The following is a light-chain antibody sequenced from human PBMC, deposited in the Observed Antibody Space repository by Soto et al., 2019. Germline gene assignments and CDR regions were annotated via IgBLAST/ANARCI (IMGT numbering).Light chain of an antibody. CDR1: SSDVGGYNF. CDR3: SSYAGSKNYV. Sequence: QSALTQPPSASGSPGQSGTISCTGTSSDVGGYNFVSWFQHHPGKAPKLMIYDVSKRPSGVPDRFSGSKSGNTASLTVSGLQAEDEADYYCSSYAGSKNYVFGTGTKVTVL. J-gene: IGLJ1*01. V-gene: IGLV2-8*01. CDR2: DVS.